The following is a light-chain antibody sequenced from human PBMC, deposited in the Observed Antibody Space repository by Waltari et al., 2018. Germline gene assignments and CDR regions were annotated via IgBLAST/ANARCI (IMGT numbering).Light chain of an antibody. CDR2: GAS. CDR1: ESVSGS. J-gene: IGKJ4*01. CDR3: QQYSKWPPLT. Sequence: EIVMTQSQATLSVSPGERATLSCRASESVSGSLAWYQQRPGPAPRLLIYGASTRATGTPARFSGSWSGTEFTLTISSLQSEDFAVYYCQQYSKWPPLTFGGGTKVEIK. V-gene: IGKV3-15*01.